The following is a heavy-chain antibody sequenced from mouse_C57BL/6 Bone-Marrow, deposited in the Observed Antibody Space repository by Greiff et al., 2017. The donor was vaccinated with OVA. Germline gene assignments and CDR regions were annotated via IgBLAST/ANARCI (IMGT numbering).Heavy chain of an antibody. J-gene: IGHJ2*01. CDR2: INPYNGGT. D-gene: IGHD1-1*01. CDR1: GYTFTDYY. Sequence: EVQLQQSGPVLVKPGASVKMSCKASGYTFTDYYMNWVKQSHGKSLEWIGVINPYNGGTSYNQKFKGKATLTVDKSSSTAYMELNSLTSEDSAVYYCARKDYGSSYSYWGQGTTLTVSS. V-gene: IGHV1-19*01. CDR3: ARKDYGSSYSY.